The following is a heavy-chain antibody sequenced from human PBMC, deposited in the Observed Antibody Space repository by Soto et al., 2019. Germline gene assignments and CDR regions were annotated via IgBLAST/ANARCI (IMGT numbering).Heavy chain of an antibody. CDR3: ARPGRKRAGLLWFEDQMGFAFDI. V-gene: IGHV3-23*01. D-gene: IGHD3-10*01. CDR1: GFTFSSYA. CDR2: ISGSGGST. Sequence: EVQLLESGGGLVQPGGSLRLSCAASGFTFSSYAMSWVRQAPGKGLEWVSAISGSGGSTYYADSVKGRFTISRDNSKNTLYLQMNSLRAEDTAVYYCARPGRKRAGLLWFEDQMGFAFDIWGQGTMVTVSS. J-gene: IGHJ3*02.